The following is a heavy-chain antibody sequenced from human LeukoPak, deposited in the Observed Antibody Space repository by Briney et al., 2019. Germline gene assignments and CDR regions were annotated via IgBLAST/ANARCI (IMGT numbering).Heavy chain of an antibody. D-gene: IGHD3-22*01. Sequence: SETLSLTCTVSGGSISSYYWSWIRQPAGRGLEWIGRIYTSGSTNSNPSLKSRVTMSVDTSKNRFSLKLSSVTAADTAVYYCARGCPPPNYYDSSGYYYFDYWGQGTLVTVSS. V-gene: IGHV4-4*07. CDR1: GGSISSYY. CDR3: ARGCPPPNYYDSSGYYYFDY. CDR2: IYTSGST. J-gene: IGHJ4*02.